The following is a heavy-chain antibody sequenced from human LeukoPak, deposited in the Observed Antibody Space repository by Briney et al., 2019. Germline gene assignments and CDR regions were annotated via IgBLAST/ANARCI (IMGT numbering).Heavy chain of an antibody. D-gene: IGHD2-2*01. Sequence: GGSLRLSCKGSGYSFTSYWIGWVRQMPGKGLEWMGIIYPGDSDTRYSPSFQGQVTISADKSISTAYLQWSSLKASDTAMYYCARGFIYCSSTSCYAWWFNPWGQGTLVTVSS. V-gene: IGHV5-51*01. CDR1: GYSFTSYW. CDR3: ARGFIYCSSTSCYAWWFNP. J-gene: IGHJ5*02. CDR2: IYPGDSDT.